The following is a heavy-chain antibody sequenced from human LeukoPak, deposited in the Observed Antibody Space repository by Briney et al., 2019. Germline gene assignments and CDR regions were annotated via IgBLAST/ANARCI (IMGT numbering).Heavy chain of an antibody. CDR2: ISSSGSTI. CDR3: ARVVPAALYYFDY. J-gene: IGHJ4*02. V-gene: IGHV3-11*04. CDR1: GFTFSDYY. D-gene: IGHD2-2*01. Sequence: GGSLRLSCAASGFTFSDYYMSWIRQAPGKGLEWVSYISSSGSTIYYADSVKGRFTISRDNAKNSLYLQMNSLRAEDTAVYYCARVVPAALYYFDYWGQGTLVTVSS.